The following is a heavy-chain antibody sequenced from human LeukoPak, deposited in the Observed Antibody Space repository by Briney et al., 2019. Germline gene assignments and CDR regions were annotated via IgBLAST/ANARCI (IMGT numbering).Heavy chain of an antibody. CDR2: MNPNSGNT. J-gene: IGHJ6*03. V-gene: IGHV1-8*03. Sequence: ASVKVSCKASGYTFTSYDINWVRQATGQGLEWMGWMNPNSGNTGYAQKFQGRVTITADKSTSTAYMELSSLRSEDTAVYYCARGGVYDFWSGYSYYYYYMDVWGKGTTVTVSS. D-gene: IGHD3-3*01. CDR1: GYTFTSYD. CDR3: ARGGVYDFWSGYSYYYYYMDV.